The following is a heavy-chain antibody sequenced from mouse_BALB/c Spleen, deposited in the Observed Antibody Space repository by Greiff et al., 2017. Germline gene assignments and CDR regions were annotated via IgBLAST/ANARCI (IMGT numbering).Heavy chain of an antibody. CDR1: GYSITSDYA. CDR3: AREGHYYGAWFAY. J-gene: IGHJ3*01. CDR2: ISYSGST. D-gene: IGHD1-2*01. V-gene: IGHV3-2*02. Sequence: EVQLQQSGPGLVKPSQSLSLTCTVTGYSITSDYAWTWIRQFPGNKLEWMGYISYSGSTSYNPSLKSRISITRDTSKNQFFLQLNSVTTEDTATYYCAREGHYYGAWFAYWGQGTLVTVSA.